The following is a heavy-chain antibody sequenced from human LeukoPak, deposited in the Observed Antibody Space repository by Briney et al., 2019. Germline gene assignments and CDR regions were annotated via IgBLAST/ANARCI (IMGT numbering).Heavy chain of an antibody. CDR2: INSGSTYT. V-gene: IGHV3-21*01. Sequence: GGSLRLSCAASGFTFSSYMMNWVRQAPGKGLEWVSSINSGSTYTYYTESVKGRFTVSRDNAKNSPFLQMNSLRAEDTAIYYCARSLTTLTYEGHWGQGTLVTVSS. J-gene: IGHJ4*02. CDR3: ARSLTTLTYEGH. D-gene: IGHD1-1*01. CDR1: GFTFSSYM.